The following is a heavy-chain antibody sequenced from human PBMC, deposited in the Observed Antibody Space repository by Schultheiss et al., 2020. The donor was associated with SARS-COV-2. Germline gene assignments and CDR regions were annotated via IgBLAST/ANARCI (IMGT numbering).Heavy chain of an antibody. D-gene: IGHD3-22*01. Sequence: SETLSLTCAVSGGSISSSNWWSWVRQPPGKGLEWIGEIYHSGSAKYNPSLKSRVTISVGKSKNQFSLKLSSVTAADTAVYYCARHTDRSGLDYWGQGTLVTVSS. CDR2: IYHSGSA. CDR1: GGSISSSNW. J-gene: IGHJ4*02. CDR3: ARHTDRSGLDY. V-gene: IGHV4-4*02.